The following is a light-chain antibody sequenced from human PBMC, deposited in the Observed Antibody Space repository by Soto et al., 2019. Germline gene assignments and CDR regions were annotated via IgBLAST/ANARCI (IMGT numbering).Light chain of an antibody. J-gene: IGKJ1*01. Sequence: DIHLTQSPSFLSASVGDRVTITCRASQGISSYLAWYQQKPGKAPKLLIYAASTLQSGVPSRFSGSGSGTEFTLTISSLQPEDFATYYCQQLNSYPWTFGQGTRWIS. CDR1: QGISSY. V-gene: IGKV1-9*01. CDR2: AAS. CDR3: QQLNSYPWT.